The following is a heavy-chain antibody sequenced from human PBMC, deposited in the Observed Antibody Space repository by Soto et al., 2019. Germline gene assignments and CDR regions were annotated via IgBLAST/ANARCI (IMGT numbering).Heavy chain of an antibody. CDR1: CGSFSGYY. CDR2: INHSGST. J-gene: IGHJ6*02. Sequence: SETLSLTCAVYCGSFSGYYWSWIRQPPGKGLEWIGEINHSGSTNYNPSLKSRVTISVDTSKNQFSLRLSSVTAADTAVYYCARGRKYYYDSSGYYYPHYYYYYGMDVWGQGTTVTVSS. CDR3: ARGRKYYYDSSGYYYPHYYYYYGMDV. D-gene: IGHD3-22*01. V-gene: IGHV4-34*01.